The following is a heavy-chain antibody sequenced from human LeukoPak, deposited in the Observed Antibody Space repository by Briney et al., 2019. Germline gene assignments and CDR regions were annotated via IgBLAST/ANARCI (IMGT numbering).Heavy chain of an antibody. CDR3: ARGPAATDVYYFDY. CDR2: ISSSSSYI. J-gene: IGHJ4*02. CDR1: GFTFSSYS. Sequence: GGSLRLSCADSGFTFSSYSMNWVRQAPGKGLEWVSSISSSSSYIYYAESVKGRFTISRDNAKNTVYLHIRTARAEDTRLYYTARGPAATDVYYFDYWGRGTLVTVSS. V-gene: IGHV3-21*03. D-gene: IGHD6-13*01.